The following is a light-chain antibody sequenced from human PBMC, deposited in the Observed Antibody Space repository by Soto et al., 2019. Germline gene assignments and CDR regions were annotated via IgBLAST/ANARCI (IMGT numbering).Light chain of an antibody. CDR1: QNINTD. V-gene: IGKV1-39*01. CDR3: QHHYTSPPT. CDR2: AAS. Sequence: DMQLTQSPSSLSASVGDRVTITCRSSQNINTDLNWYQLKPGKAPKFLIYAASNLQSGVPSRYSGSGSVTDFTLTISSLQPEDFATYYCQHHYTSPPTFGGGTKVEIK. J-gene: IGKJ4*01.